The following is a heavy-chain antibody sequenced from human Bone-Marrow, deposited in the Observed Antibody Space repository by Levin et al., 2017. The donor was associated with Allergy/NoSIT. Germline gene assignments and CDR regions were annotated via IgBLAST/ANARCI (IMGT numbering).Heavy chain of an antibody. Sequence: SCVASGFAFSRFAMQWVRQAPGKGPEWVAVIWYDGGNKYYADSVKGRFTISRDNSKNTLYLQMNSLRAEDTALYYCARGSGYCGGGSCYLFDYWGQGTLVTVSS. CDR1: GFAFSRFA. V-gene: IGHV3-33*01. CDR3: ARGSGYCGGGSCYLFDY. CDR2: IWYDGGNK. J-gene: IGHJ4*02. D-gene: IGHD2-15*01.